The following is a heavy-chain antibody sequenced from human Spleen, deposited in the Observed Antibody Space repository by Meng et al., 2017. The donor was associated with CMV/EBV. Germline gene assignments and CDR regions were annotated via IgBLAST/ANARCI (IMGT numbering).Heavy chain of an antibody. Sequence: SGYTFTSYAMHWVRQAPGQRLEWMGWINAGNGNTKYSQKFQGRVTITRDTSASTAYMELSSLRSEDTAVYYCARWSSSWLATLGDCWGQGTLVTVSS. CDR1: GYTFTSYA. CDR3: ARWSSSWLATLGDC. CDR2: INAGNGNT. D-gene: IGHD6-19*01. J-gene: IGHJ4*02. V-gene: IGHV1-3*01.